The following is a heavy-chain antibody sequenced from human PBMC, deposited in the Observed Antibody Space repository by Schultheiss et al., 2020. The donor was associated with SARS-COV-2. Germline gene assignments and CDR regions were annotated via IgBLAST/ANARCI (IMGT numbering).Heavy chain of an antibody. CDR1: GYSISSGYY. CDR3: ASLDSSGYYILRY. Sequence: SETLSLTCAVSGYSISSGYYWGWIRQPPGKGLEWIGSIYHSGSTYYNPSLKSRVTISVDTSKNQFSLKLRSVTAADTAVYYCASLDSSGYYILRYWGQGTLVTVSS. D-gene: IGHD3-22*01. V-gene: IGHV4-38-2*01. J-gene: IGHJ4*02. CDR2: IYHSGST.